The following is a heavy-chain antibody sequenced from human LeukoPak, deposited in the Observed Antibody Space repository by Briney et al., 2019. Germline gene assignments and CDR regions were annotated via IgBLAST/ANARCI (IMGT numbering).Heavy chain of an antibody. J-gene: IGHJ3*02. Sequence: GGSLRLSCAPSGFTFSSYEMNWVRQAPGKGLEWVSYISSSGSTICYADSVKGRFTISRDNAKNSLYLQMNSLRAEDTAVYYCARATNWGDAFDIWGQGTVVTVSS. CDR2: ISSSGSTI. D-gene: IGHD7-27*01. V-gene: IGHV3-48*03. CDR1: GFTFSSYE. CDR3: ARATNWGDAFDI.